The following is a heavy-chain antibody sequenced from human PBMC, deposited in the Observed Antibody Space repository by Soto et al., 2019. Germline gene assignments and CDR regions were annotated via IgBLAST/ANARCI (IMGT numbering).Heavy chain of an antibody. CDR1: GGSISSYY. D-gene: IGHD1-26*01. CDR3: ARDPSGTPPDYYYGMDV. CDR2: IYYSGST. Sequence: SETLSLTCTVSGGSISSYYWSWIRQPPGRGLEWIGYIYYSGSTNYNPSLKSRVTISVDTSKNQFSLKLSSVTAADTAVYYCARDPSGTPPDYYYGMDVWGQGTTVTVSS. J-gene: IGHJ6*02. V-gene: IGHV4-59*01.